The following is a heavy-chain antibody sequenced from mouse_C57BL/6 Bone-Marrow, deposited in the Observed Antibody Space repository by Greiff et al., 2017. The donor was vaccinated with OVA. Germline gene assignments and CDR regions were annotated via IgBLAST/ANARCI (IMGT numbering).Heavy chain of an antibody. CDR2: FNPNNGGT. V-gene: IGHV1-18*01. CDR1: GYTFTDYN. Sequence: VQLQQSGPELVKPGASVKIPCKASGYTFTDYNMDWVKQSHGKSLEWIGDFNPNNGGTIYNQKFKGKATLTVDKSSSTAYMELRSLTSEDTAVYYCARRKGLLRCAYWGQGTRVTVSA. J-gene: IGHJ3*01. D-gene: IGHD2-3*01. CDR3: ARRKGLLRCAY.